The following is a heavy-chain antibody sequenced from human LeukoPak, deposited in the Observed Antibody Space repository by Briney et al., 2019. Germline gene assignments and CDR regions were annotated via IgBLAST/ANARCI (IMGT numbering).Heavy chain of an antibody. V-gene: IGHV3-7*01. D-gene: IGHD2-21*02. J-gene: IGHJ4*02. Sequence: PGGSLRLSCAASGFTFSSYWMNWVRQAPGKGLEWVANINQGGSEKSYVDSVKGRFTISRDNAKNSLYLQMNSLRAEDTAFYYCARGEGVTNDYWGQGTLVTVSS. CDR2: INQGGSEK. CDR3: ARGEGVTNDY. CDR1: GFTFSSYW.